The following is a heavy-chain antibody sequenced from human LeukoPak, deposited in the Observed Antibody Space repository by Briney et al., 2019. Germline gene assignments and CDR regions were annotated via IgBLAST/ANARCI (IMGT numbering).Heavy chain of an antibody. CDR1: GGSVNSYY. V-gene: IGHV4-59*08. J-gene: IGHJ5*02. D-gene: IGHD4-23*01. CDR3: ARGRWPFDP. CDR2: IYYTGST. Sequence: SETLSLTCTVSGGSVNSYYWSWIRQPPGKRLEWIGFIYYTGSTNYNPSLKSRVTLSVDTSKNQFSLKLTSVTAADTAVYYCARGRWPFDPWGQGTLLTVSS.